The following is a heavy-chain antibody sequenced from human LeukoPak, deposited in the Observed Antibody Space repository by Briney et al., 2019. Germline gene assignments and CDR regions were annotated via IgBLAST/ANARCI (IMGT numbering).Heavy chain of an antibody. CDR2: IYHSGST. D-gene: IGHD3-10*01. CDR1: GYSISSGYY. CDR3: AGGGHYGSGSYYP. J-gene: IGHJ5*02. V-gene: IGHV4-38-2*02. Sequence: PSETLSLTCTVSGYSISSGYYWGWIRQPPGKGLEWIGSIYHSGSTYYNPSLKSRVTISVDTSKNQFSLKLNSVTAADTAVYYCAGGGHYGSGSYYPRGQGTLVTVSS.